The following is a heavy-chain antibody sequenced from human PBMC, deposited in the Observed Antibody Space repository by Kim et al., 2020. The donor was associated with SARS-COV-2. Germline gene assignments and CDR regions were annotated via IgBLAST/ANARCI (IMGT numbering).Heavy chain of an antibody. CDR2: IIPIFGTA. CDR1: GGTFSSYA. D-gene: IGHD1-7*01. CDR3: ARGHNWNYYVVETTRYYYYYGMDV. V-gene: IGHV1-69*13. Sequence: SVKVSCKASGGTFSSYAISWVRQAPGQGLEWMGGIIPIFGTANYAQKFQGRVTITADESTSTAYMELSSLRSEDTAVYYCARGHNWNYYVVETTRYYYYYGMDVWGQGTTVTVSS. J-gene: IGHJ6*02.